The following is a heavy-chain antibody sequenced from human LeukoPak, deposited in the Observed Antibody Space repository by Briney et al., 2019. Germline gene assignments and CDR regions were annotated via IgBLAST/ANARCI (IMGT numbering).Heavy chain of an antibody. V-gene: IGHV3-23*01. CDR2: ISGSGGST. Sequence: GGSLRLSCAASGFTFSSYAMSWVRQAPGKGLEWVSAISGSGGSTYYADSVKGRFTISRDNSKNTLYLQMNSLRAEDTAVYYCARDTVYDSSATWGQGTLVTVSS. D-gene: IGHD3-22*01. CDR1: GFTFSSYA. CDR3: ARDTVYDSSAT. J-gene: IGHJ5*02.